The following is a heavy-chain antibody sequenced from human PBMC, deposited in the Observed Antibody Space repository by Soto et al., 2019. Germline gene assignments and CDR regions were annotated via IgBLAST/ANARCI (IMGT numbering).Heavy chain of an antibody. CDR2: IVVGSGNT. Sequence: SVKVSCKASGFTFTSSAVQWVRQARGQRLEWIGWIVVGSGNTNYAQKFQERVTITRDMSTSTAYMEPSSLRSEDTAVYYRAAGYDSELNWFDPWGQGTLVTVSS. CDR3: AAGYDSELNWFDP. J-gene: IGHJ5*02. V-gene: IGHV1-58*01. D-gene: IGHD3-22*01. CDR1: GFTFTSSA.